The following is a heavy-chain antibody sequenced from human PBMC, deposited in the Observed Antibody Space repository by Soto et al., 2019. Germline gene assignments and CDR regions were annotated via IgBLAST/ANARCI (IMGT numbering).Heavy chain of an antibody. V-gene: IGHV4-39*01. CDR3: ARHDDGDPSSLFAFDI. D-gene: IGHD4-17*01. CDR2: IYYRGST. CDR1: GGSISSTSYY. J-gene: IGHJ3*02. Sequence: SETLSLTCTVSGGSISSTSYYWDWIRQPPGKGLEWIGSIYYRGSTYYNPSLKSRVTISVDTSKNQVSLKLSSVTAADTAVYYCARHDDGDPSSLFAFDIWGQGTMVTV.